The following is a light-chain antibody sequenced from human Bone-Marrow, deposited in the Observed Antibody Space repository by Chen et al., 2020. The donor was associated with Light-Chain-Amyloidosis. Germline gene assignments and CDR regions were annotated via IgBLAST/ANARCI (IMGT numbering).Light chain of an antibody. J-gene: IGLJ1*01. CDR3: AAWDDTLNGYV. CDR1: SSNFGSNP. Sequence: QSVLTQPPSASGTPGQRVIIPFFGASSNFGSNPVNWYQQLPETGPHLLVRSNNQRPSGVPGRCSGSKYGTSASLAISGLQSEDEADYYCAAWDDTLNGYVFGAGTKVTVL. V-gene: IGLV1-44*01. CDR2: SNN.